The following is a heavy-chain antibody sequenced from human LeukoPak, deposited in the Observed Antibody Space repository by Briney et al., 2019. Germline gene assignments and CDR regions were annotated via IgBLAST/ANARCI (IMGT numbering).Heavy chain of an antibody. V-gene: IGHV3-74*01. J-gene: IGHJ5*02. CDR3: ARVVSSGYSNWFDP. D-gene: IGHD3-22*01. CDR2: INSDGSST. CDR1: GFTVSNNY. Sequence: GGSLRLSCAASGFTVSNNYMTWVRQAPGKGLVWVSPINSDGSSTSYADSVKGRFTISRDNAKNTLSLQMNSLRAEDTAVYYCARVVSSGYSNWFDPWGQGTLVTVSS.